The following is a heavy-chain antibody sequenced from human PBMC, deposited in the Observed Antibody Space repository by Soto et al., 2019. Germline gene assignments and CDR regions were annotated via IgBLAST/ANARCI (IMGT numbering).Heavy chain of an antibody. CDR1: GFTFSNYW. Sequence: EVQLVESGGGLVQRGGSLRLSCTASGFTFSNYWMHWVRQAPGKGLVWVSRINSDGTRTNYADSVKGRFTISRDNAENTLYLQMNSLTAEDTAVYYCARVAVGYYYMDVWGKGTTVTVSS. CDR2: INSDGTRT. J-gene: IGHJ6*03. CDR3: ARVAVGYYYMDV. V-gene: IGHV3-74*01.